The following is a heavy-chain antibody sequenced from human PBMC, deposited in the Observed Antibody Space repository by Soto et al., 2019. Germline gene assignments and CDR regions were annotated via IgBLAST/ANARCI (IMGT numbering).Heavy chain of an antibody. D-gene: IGHD3-10*01. J-gene: IGHJ6*02. Sequence: GGSLRLSCAASGFTFSSYAMSWVRQAPVKGLEWVSAISASGGSTYYADSVKGRFTISRDNSKNTLYLQMNSLRAEDTAVYYCAKGGSYYGSEYYYGMDVWGQGTTVTVSS. CDR1: GFTFSSYA. CDR3: AKGGSYYGSEYYYGMDV. V-gene: IGHV3-23*01. CDR2: ISASGGST.